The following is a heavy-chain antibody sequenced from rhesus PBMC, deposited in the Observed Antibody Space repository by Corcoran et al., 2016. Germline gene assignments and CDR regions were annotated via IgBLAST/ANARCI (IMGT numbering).Heavy chain of an antibody. J-gene: IGHJ4*01. CDR3: ARGSRYFDY. Sequence: QVQLQESGPGVVKPSETLSLTCAVSGGSISDSYRWSWIRQAPGKGLEWIGYIYGSSTRTNYNPSLKRRVTSSKDTSKNQFALNLSAVTAADTAVYYCARGSRYFDYWGQGVLVTVSS. D-gene: IGHD2-39*01. CDR1: GGSISDSYR. CDR2: IYGSSTRT. V-gene: IGHV4S10*01.